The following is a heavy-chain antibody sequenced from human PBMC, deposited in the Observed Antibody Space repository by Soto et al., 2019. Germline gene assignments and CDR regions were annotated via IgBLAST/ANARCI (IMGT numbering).Heavy chain of an antibody. CDR3: ARGEASGYGDYDPENWFDP. D-gene: IGHD4-17*01. CDR1: GGSISSGGYY. J-gene: IGHJ5*02. CDR2: IYYSGST. V-gene: IGHV4-31*02. Sequence: LCGGSISSGGYYWSWIRQHPGKGLEWIGYIYYSGSTYYNPSLKSRVTISVDTSKNQFSLKLSSVTAADTAVYYCARGEASGYGDYDPENWFDPWGQGTLVTVSS.